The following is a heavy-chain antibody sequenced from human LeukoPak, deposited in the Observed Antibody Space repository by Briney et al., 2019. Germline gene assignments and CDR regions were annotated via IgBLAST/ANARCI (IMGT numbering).Heavy chain of an antibody. CDR1: GGSISSSNNF. J-gene: IGHJ1*01. D-gene: IGHD2-2*01. Sequence: SETLSLTCTVSGGSISSSNNFWGWIRQPPGKGLEWIGSVHHSGSTYYNPSLKSRVTISGDTSKNQFSLKLNSVTAAHTAVYYCARHGGYCSNTSCFAYFYYWGQGTLVTVPS. CDR2: VHHSGST. V-gene: IGHV4-39*01. CDR3: ARHGGYCSNTSCFAYFYY.